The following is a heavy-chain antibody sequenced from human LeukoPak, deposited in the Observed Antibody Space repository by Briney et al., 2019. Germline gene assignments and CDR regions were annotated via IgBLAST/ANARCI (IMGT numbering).Heavy chain of an antibody. D-gene: IGHD2-2*01. CDR1: GFTFSSYG. J-gene: IGHJ4*02. Sequence: GGSLRLSCAASGFTFSSYGMHWVRQAPGKGLEWVAFIRYDGSNKYYADSVKGRFTISRDNSKNTLYLQMNSLRAEDTAVYYCAREIIVVVPAALRGTFDYWGQGTLVTVSS. CDR2: IRYDGSNK. CDR3: AREIIVVVPAALRGTFDY. V-gene: IGHV3-30*02.